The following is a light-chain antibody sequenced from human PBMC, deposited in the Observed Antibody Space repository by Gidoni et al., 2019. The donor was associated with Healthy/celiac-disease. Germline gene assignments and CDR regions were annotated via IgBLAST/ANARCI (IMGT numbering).Light chain of an antibody. J-gene: IGKJ2*01. Sequence: DIVMTQSPLSLPVTPGEPASISCRSSQSLLHSNGYNYFDWYLQKPGQSPHLLIYLGSNRASGGPDRFSGSGSGTDFTLKISRVEAEDVGVYYCMQALQTPPYTFGQGTKLEIK. V-gene: IGKV2-28*01. CDR3: MQALQTPPYT. CDR2: LGS. CDR1: QSLLHSNGYNY.